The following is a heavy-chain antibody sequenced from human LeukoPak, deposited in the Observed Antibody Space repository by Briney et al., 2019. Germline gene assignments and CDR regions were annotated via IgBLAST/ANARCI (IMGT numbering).Heavy chain of an antibody. D-gene: IGHD2-2*01. CDR2: IYYSGST. J-gene: IGHJ5*02. CDR3: ASTYCSSTSCFP. V-gene: IGHV4-39*01. CDR1: GGSISSSSYY. Sequence: SETLSLTCTVSGGSISSSSYYWGWIRQPPGKGLEWIGSIYYSGSTYYNPSLKSRVTISVDTSKNQFSLKLSSVTAADTAVYYCASTYCSSTSCFPWGQGTLVTVSS.